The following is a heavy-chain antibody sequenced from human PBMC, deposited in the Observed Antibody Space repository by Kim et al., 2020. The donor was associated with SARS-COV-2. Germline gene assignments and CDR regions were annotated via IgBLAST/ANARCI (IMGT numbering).Heavy chain of an antibody. Sequence: GGSLRLSCAASGFTFSSYDMSWVRQAPGKGLEWVSTISGGGGDTYHADAVRGRFTISRDQAKNTVNLPMNSLRADDTAVYYCAKSHGYTWYYGMDVWGQGTSVTVSS. V-gene: IGHV3-23*01. D-gene: IGHD5-18*01. CDR3: AKSHGYTWYYGMDV. CDR1: GFTFSSYD. CDR2: ISGGGGDT. J-gene: IGHJ6*02.